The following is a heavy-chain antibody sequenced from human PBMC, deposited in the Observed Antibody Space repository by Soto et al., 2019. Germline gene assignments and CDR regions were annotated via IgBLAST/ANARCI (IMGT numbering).Heavy chain of an antibody. Sequence: QVQLVQSGAEVKKPGASVKVSCKASGYTFTSYDMHWVRQAPGQGLEWMGIINPSGGGTSYAQKFKGRVTMTRDTSTSTVYMELSSLRSEDTAVYYCAREVYGGGAFDIWGQGTMVTVSS. CDR1: GYTFTSYD. CDR2: INPSGGGT. J-gene: IGHJ3*02. D-gene: IGHD4-17*01. V-gene: IGHV1-46*01. CDR3: AREVYGGGAFDI.